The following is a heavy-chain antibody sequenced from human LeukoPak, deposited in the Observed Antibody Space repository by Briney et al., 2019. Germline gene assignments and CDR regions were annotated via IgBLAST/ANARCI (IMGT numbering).Heavy chain of an antibody. J-gene: IGHJ6*02. Sequence: GGSLRLSCAASGFTFSDYYMSWIRQAPGKGLEWVSYISSSSSYTNYADSVKGRFTISRDNAKNSLYLQMNSLRAEDTAVYYCARASGSYYCYYGMDVWGQGTTVTVSS. V-gene: IGHV3-11*05. CDR3: ARASGSYYCYYGMDV. D-gene: IGHD1-26*01. CDR1: GFTFSDYY. CDR2: ISSSSSYT.